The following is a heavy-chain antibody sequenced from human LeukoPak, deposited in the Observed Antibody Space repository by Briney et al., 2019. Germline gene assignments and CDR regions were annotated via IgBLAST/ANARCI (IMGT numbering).Heavy chain of an antibody. V-gene: IGHV1-18*01. CDR1: GYTFTSYG. CDR3: ARGLQETLAWLKALSAFDI. J-gene: IGHJ3*02. D-gene: IGHD5-24*01. Sequence: ASVKVSCKASGYTFTSYGISWVRQAPGQGGEGRGWISAYNGNTNNAQKLQGSVTMSTDTSTSTGYMELRSLRSDDTAVYYCARGLQETLAWLKALSAFDIWGQGTMVTVSS. CDR2: ISAYNGNT.